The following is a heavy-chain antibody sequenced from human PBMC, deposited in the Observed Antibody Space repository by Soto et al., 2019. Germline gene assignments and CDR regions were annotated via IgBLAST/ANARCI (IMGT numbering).Heavy chain of an antibody. Sequence: PGGSLRLSCAASGFTFSSYAMSWVRQAPGKGLEWVSAISGSGGSTYYADSVKGRFTISRDNSTNTLYLQMNSLRAEDTAVYYFAKGPEYYYGSGSIRPFDYWGQGTLVTVSS. V-gene: IGHV3-23*01. CDR1: GFTFSSYA. CDR3: AKGPEYYYGSGSIRPFDY. D-gene: IGHD3-10*01. CDR2: ISGSGGST. J-gene: IGHJ4*02.